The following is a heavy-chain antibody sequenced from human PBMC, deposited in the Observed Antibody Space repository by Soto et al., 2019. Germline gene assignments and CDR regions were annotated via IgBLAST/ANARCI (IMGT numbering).Heavy chain of an antibody. J-gene: IGHJ3*02. V-gene: IGHV4-59*12. CDR1: GFSIRNYY. CDR2: IYNSGST. CDR3: ARPYYDILTGYSLGAFDI. Sequence: XETLSLTFTVAGFSIRNYYWNWIRQPPGKGLDWIGSIYNSGSTNYNPSLKSHVTISADKSISTAYLQWSSLKASDTAMYYCARPYYDILTGYSLGAFDIWGQGTMVTVSS. D-gene: IGHD3-9*01.